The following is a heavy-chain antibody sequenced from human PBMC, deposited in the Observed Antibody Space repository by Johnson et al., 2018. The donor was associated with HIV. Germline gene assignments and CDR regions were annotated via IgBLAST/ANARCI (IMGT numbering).Heavy chain of an antibody. D-gene: IGHD6-19*01. Sequence: MQLVESGGGVVQPGRSLRLSCAASGFTFSSYGMHWVRQAPGKGLEWVSGISWTGAYTGCADSVKGRFTISRDNAKNSLYLQMNSLRVEDTALYYCARDRARWSSGWYNDAFDIWGQGTMVTVSS. V-gene: IGHV3-20*04. J-gene: IGHJ3*02. CDR2: ISWTGAYT. CDR3: ARDRARWSSGWYNDAFDI. CDR1: GFTFSSYG.